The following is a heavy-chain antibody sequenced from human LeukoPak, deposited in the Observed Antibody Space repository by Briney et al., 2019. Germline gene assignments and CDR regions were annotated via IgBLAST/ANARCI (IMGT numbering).Heavy chain of an antibody. Sequence: GGSLRLSCATSGFTFSSYAMSWVRQAPGKGLEWVSAISGSGGSTYYADSVKGRFTISRDNSKNTLYLQMNSLRAEDTAVYYCAKTSLVFYHFDYWGQGTLVTVSS. CDR3: AKTSLVFYHFDY. J-gene: IGHJ4*02. CDR2: ISGSGGST. V-gene: IGHV3-23*01. CDR1: GFTFSSYA. D-gene: IGHD3-10*01.